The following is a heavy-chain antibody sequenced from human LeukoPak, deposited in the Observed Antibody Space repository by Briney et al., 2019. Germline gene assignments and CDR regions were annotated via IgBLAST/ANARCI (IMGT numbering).Heavy chain of an antibody. J-gene: IGHJ6*02. CDR1: GGTFSSYA. Sequence: GASVKVSCKASGGTFSSYAISWVRQAPGQGLEWMGGIIPIFGTANYAQKFQGRVTITADESTSTAYMELSSLRSEDTAVYYCARDIVVVPAAIRSLYYYYGMDVWGQGTTVTASS. D-gene: IGHD2-2*02. CDR3: ARDIVVVPAAIRSLYYYYGMDV. V-gene: IGHV1-69*13. CDR2: IIPIFGTA.